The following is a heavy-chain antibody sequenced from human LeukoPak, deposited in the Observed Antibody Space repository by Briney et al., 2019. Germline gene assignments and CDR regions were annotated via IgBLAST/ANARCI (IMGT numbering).Heavy chain of an antibody. Sequence: GRSLRLSCAASGFTFSSYGMHWVRQAPGKGLEWVAVISYDGSNKYYADSVKGRFTISRDNSKNTLYLQMNSLRAEDTAVYYCAKDTGIAVAGMSLGMDVWGKGTTVTVSS. D-gene: IGHD6-19*01. CDR3: AKDTGIAVAGMSLGMDV. V-gene: IGHV3-30*18. J-gene: IGHJ6*04. CDR1: GFTFSSYG. CDR2: ISYDGSNK.